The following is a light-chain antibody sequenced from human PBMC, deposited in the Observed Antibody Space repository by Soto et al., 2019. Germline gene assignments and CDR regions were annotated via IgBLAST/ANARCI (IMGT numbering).Light chain of an antibody. Sequence: DLRLTKSLSSLSASVGDRVTITCRASQGISSFLAWYQQLPGKVPKLLIYSASTLQSGVPSRFSGSGSGTDFTLTISSLQPEDVAIYYCQKYNSRPHTFGGGTNVDIK. CDR1: QGISSF. CDR2: SAS. CDR3: QKYNSRPHT. V-gene: IGKV1-27*01. J-gene: IGKJ4*01.